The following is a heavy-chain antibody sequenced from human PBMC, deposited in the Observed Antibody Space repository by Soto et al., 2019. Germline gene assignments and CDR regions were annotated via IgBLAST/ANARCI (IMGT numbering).Heavy chain of an antibody. CDR3: ARVQGGGGAMVHNY. V-gene: IGHV4-30-4*01. J-gene: IGHJ4*02. Sequence: QVQLQESGPGLVKPSQTLSLTCTVSGGSISSGDYYWSWIRQPPGKGLEWIGYIYYSGSTDYNPSLKSRVTISVDTAKNQFSLKLSSVTAADTAVYYCARVQGGGGAMVHNYWGQGTLVTVSS. CDR1: GGSISSGDYY. D-gene: IGHD5-18*01. CDR2: IYYSGST.